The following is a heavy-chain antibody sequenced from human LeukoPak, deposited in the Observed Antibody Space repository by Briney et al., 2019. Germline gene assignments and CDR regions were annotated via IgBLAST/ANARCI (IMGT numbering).Heavy chain of an antibody. J-gene: IGHJ3*02. Sequence: PGGSLRLSCAASGFTLRRYTMNWVRQAPGKGLEWVSSISTSSTYIYYADSVKGRSTISRDNAKNSLYLQMNSLRAEDTAVYYCARVGYYDSSDYYHEDGFDIWGQGTMVTVSS. D-gene: IGHD3-22*01. V-gene: IGHV3-21*01. CDR3: ARVGYYDSSDYYHEDGFDI. CDR1: GFTLRRYT. CDR2: ISTSSTYI.